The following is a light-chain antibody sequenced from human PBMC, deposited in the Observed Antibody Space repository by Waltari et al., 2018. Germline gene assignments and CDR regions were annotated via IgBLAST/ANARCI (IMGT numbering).Light chain of an antibody. J-gene: IGKJ1*01. V-gene: IGKV1-39*01. CDR3: QQSYSTWT. CDR1: QTISDY. CDR2: AAS. Sequence: DIQMTQSPPSLSAFVGDRVVITCRASQTISDYLNWYQQKPGKAPKLLIYAASSLQTGVPSRFSGSGFGTDFTLTISGLQPEDIATYYCQQSYSTWTFGQGTKVELK.